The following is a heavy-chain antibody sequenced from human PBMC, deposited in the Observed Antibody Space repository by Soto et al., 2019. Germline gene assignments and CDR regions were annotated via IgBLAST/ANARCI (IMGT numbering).Heavy chain of an antibody. CDR2: INHSGST. CDR1: GGSFSGYY. V-gene: IGHV4-34*01. J-gene: IGHJ3*02. CDR3: ARVTFGGVIVKDAFDI. D-gene: IGHD3-16*02. Sequence: SETLSLTCAVYGGSFSGYYWSWIRQPPGKGLEWIGEINHSGSTNYNPSLKSRVTISVDTSKNQFSLKLSSVTAADTAVYYCARVTFGGVIVKDAFDIWGQGTMVTVSS.